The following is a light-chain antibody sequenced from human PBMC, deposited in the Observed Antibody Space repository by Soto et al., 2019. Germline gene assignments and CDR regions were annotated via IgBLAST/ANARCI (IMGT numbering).Light chain of an antibody. J-gene: IGKJ2*01. CDR2: DAS. CDR3: QQYNSYLYT. V-gene: IGKV1-5*01. Sequence: DIQMTQSPSTLSASVGDRVTITCRASQSISSWLAWYQQKPGKAPKLLIYDASSLESGVPSRFSGSGSGTEFTLNISSLQPDDFETYYCQQYNSYLYTFGQRTKLEIK. CDR1: QSISSW.